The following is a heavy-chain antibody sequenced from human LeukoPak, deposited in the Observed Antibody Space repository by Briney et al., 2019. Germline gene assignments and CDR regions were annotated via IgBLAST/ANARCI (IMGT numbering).Heavy chain of an antibody. V-gene: IGHV3-33*01. CDR2: IWYDGSDK. D-gene: IGHD2-2*01. CDR1: GFTFRSHG. CDR3: VRVCPSSTCYHFDS. J-gene: IGHJ4*02. Sequence: GGSLRLSCAASGFTFRSHGMHWVRQAPGKGLEWVAVIWYDGSDKYYADSVKGRFTISRDNSKNTLYLQMNSLRDEDTAVYYCVRVCPSSTCYHFDSWGQGTLVTVSS.